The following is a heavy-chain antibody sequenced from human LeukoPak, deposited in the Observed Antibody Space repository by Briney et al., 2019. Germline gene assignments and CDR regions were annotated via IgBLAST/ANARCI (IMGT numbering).Heavy chain of an antibody. CDR2: ISGSGGST. CDR1: GFTFSSYA. Sequence: GGSLRLSCVASGFTFSSYAMSWVRQAPGKGLEWVSAISGSGGSTYYADSVKGRFTISRDNSKNTLYLQMNSLRAEDTDVYYCAKDGISGSWDYWGQGTLVTVSS. CDR3: AKDGISGSWDY. D-gene: IGHD1-26*01. V-gene: IGHV3-23*01. J-gene: IGHJ4*02.